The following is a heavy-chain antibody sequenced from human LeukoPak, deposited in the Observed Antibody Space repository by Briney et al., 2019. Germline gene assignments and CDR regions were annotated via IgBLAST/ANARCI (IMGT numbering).Heavy chain of an antibody. CDR1: GGSISSYY. V-gene: IGHV4-4*07. D-gene: IGHD2-2*02. J-gene: IGHJ5*02. CDR3: ARDIVVVPAAIDSNWFDP. Sequence: SETLSLTCTVSGGSISSYYWSWIRQPAGKGLEWIGRIYTSGSTNYNPSLKSRVTMSVDTSKNQFSLKLSSVTAADTAVYYCARDIVVVPAAIDSNWFDPWGQGTLVTVSS. CDR2: IYTSGST.